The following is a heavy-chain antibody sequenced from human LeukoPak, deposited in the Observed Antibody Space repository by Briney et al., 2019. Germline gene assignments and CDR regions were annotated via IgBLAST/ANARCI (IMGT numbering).Heavy chain of an antibody. Sequence: SETLSLTCTVSGYSISRGYYWGWTRQPPGKGLEWIGIIYHTGSTYYNPSLRSRVTISVDTSKNPFSLKLSSVTAADTAVYYCARVDSSSYYGPDYWGQGTPVTVSS. CDR3: ARVDSSSYYGPDY. J-gene: IGHJ4*02. V-gene: IGHV4-38-2*02. D-gene: IGHD6-13*01. CDR1: GYSISRGYY. CDR2: IYHTGST.